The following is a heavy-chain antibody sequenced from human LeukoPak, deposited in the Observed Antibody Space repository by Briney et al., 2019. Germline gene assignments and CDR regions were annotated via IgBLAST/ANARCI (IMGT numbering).Heavy chain of an antibody. V-gene: IGHV3-48*04. CDR3: ARAHLTGVDEFDI. D-gene: IGHD2-8*01. CDR1: GFTFSSYS. J-gene: IGHJ3*02. Sequence: PGGSLRLSCAASGFTFSSYSMNWVRQAPGKGVEGVSYISSSSSTIYYADSVKSRFIISRDNAKHTLYLQMNSLRAEDTAVYYCARAHLTGVDEFDIWGQGTMVTVSS. CDR2: ISSSSSTI.